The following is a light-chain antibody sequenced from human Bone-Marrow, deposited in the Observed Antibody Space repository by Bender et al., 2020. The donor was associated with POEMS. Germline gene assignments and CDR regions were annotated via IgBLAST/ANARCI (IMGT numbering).Light chain of an antibody. CDR3: VAWDASLNGWV. J-gene: IGLJ3*02. CDR2: DVT. Sequence: QSALTQPRSVSGSPGQSVTISCTGTSTDVGYYNYVSWYQQHPGKAPKLMIYDVTKRPSGVPDRFSGSKSGNTASLTISGLQAEDEAIYFCVAWDASLNGWVFGGGTKLTVL. CDR1: STDVGYYNY. V-gene: IGLV2-11*01.